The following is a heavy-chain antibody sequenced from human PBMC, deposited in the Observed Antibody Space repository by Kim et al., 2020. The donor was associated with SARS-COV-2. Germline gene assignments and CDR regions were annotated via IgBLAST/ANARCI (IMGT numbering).Heavy chain of an antibody. V-gene: IGHV3-33*05. CDR1: GFTFSSYG. J-gene: IGHJ4*02. Sequence: GGSLRLSCAASGFTFSSYGMHWVRQAPGKGLEWVAVISYDGSNKYYADSVKGRFTISRDNSKNTLYLQMNSLRAEDTAVYYCARGLAAMVPLNDYYDSSGDLDYWGQGTLVTVSS. CDR2: ISYDGSNK. D-gene: IGHD3-22*01. CDR3: ARGLAAMVPLNDYYDSSGDLDY.